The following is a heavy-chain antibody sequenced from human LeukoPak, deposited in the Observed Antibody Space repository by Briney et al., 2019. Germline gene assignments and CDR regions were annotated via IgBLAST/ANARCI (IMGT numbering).Heavy chain of an antibody. V-gene: IGHV4-59*01. CDR2: IYYSGST. D-gene: IGHD3-22*01. J-gene: IGHJ3*02. CDR3: ARVTALDSSGYYYVTGALDI. Sequence: PSETLSLTCTVSGGSISSYYWSWIRQPPGKGLEWIGYIYYSGSTNYNPSLKSRVTISVDTSKNQFSLKLSSVTAADTAVYYCARVTALDSSGYYYVTGALDIWGQGTMVTVSS. CDR1: GGSISSYY.